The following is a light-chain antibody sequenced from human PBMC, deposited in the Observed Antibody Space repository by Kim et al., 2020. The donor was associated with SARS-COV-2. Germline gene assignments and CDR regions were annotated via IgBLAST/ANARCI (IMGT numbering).Light chain of an antibody. CDR1: QSISDW. Sequence: SASGGDSVTITCRASQSISDWLAWNQQKPGKAPNLLIYKASTLESGVPSRFSGIGSGTEFSLTISSLQPDDFATYYCQHYNSYPYTFGQGTKLEIK. CDR2: KAS. V-gene: IGKV1-5*03. CDR3: QHYNSYPYT. J-gene: IGKJ2*01.